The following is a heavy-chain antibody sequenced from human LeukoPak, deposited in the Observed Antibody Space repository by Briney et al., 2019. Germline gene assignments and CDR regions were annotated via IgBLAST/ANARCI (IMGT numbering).Heavy chain of an antibody. CDR2: IIPIFGTA. D-gene: IGHD2-2*01. Sequence: ASVKVSCKASGGTFSSYAISWVRQAPGQGLEWMGGIIPIFGTANYAQKFQGRVTITADESTSTAYMKLSSLRSEDTAVYYCARDTGYCSSTSCQPNWFDPWGQGTLVTVSS. V-gene: IGHV1-69*01. J-gene: IGHJ5*02. CDR1: GGTFSSYA. CDR3: ARDTGYCSSTSCQPNWFDP.